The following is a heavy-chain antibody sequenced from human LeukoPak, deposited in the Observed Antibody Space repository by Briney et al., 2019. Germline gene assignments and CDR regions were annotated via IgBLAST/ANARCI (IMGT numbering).Heavy chain of an antibody. J-gene: IGHJ3*02. V-gene: IGHV4-59*01. CDR3: AREEHFYYDSSGYYSDAFDI. CDR1: RGSLSGYF. Sequence: TSETLSLTCAVYRGSLSGYFWSWIRQPPGKGLEWIGYIYYSGSTNYNPSLKSRVTISVDTSKNQFSLKLSSVTAADTAVYYCAREEHFYYDSSGYYSDAFDIWGQGTMVTVSS. CDR2: IYYSGST. D-gene: IGHD3-22*01.